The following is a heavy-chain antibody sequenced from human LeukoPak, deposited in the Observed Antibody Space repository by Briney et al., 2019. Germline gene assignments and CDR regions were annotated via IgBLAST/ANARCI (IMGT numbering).Heavy chain of an antibody. V-gene: IGHV4-34*01. CDR3: ARRITLVRGFNY. CDR1: GGSFSGYY. CDR2: INHSGST. J-gene: IGHJ4*02. Sequence: SETLSLTCAVYGGSFSGYYWTWIRQPPGKRLEWIGEINHSGSTNYNPSLKSRVTISVDTSKNQFSLRLTSVTAADTAVYYCARRITLVRGFNYWGQGTLVTVSS. D-gene: IGHD3-10*01.